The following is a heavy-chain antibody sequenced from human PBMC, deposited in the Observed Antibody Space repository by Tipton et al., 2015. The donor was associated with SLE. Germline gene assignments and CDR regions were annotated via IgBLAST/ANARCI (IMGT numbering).Heavy chain of an antibody. CDR3: ARERELTPRFLDY. CDR1: GYTFTGYY. D-gene: IGHD1-26*01. Sequence: QSGPEVKEPGASVKVSCKASGYTFTGYYMHWVRQAPGQGLEWMGRINPNTGGTNYAQKFQGRVTMTRDTSIRTAYMELSSLRSDDTAVYYWARERELTPRFLDYWGQGALVTVSS. V-gene: IGHV1-2*06. J-gene: IGHJ4*02. CDR2: INPNTGGT.